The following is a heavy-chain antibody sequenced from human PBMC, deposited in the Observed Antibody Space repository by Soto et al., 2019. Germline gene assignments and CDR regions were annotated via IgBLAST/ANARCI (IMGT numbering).Heavy chain of an antibody. V-gene: IGHV4-61*08. Sequence: PSETLSLTCTVSGGSISSGGYYWSWIRQPPGKGLEWIGYIYYSGSTNYNPSLKSRVTISVDTSKNQFSLKLSSVTAADTAVYYCARSIGYCTNGVCYPLFYYYYYMDVWGKGTTVTVSS. CDR3: ARSIGYCTNGVCYPLFYYYYYMDV. J-gene: IGHJ6*03. CDR1: GGSISSGGYY. D-gene: IGHD2-8*01. CDR2: IYYSGST.